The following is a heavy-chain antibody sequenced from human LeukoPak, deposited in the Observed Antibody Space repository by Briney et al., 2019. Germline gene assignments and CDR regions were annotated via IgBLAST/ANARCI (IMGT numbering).Heavy chain of an antibody. CDR1: GFTSSSYW. CDR2: IKEDGTHK. V-gene: IGHV3-7*01. J-gene: IGHJ3*01. Sequence: GGSLRLSCAASGFTSSSYWMSWVRQAPGKGLEWAANIKEDGTHKYYVGSVRGRFTISRDNAKNSLYLQMNSLRAEDTAIYYCAREARGTRAAFDVWGQGTMVTVFS. CDR3: AREARGTRAAFDV. D-gene: IGHD2-8*01.